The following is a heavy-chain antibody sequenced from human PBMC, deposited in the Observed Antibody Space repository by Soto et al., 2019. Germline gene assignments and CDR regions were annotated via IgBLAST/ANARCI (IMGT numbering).Heavy chain of an antibody. D-gene: IGHD5-12*01. V-gene: IGHV4-39*01. CDR2: IYYSGSV. J-gene: IGHJ6*03. Sequence: PSETLSLTCTVSGDSISSIGYYWGWIRQPPGKGLEWIGSIYYSGSVYYNPSLKSRATISVDTSKSQFSLKLSSVTAADTAVYYCARPRGYNYGHMDVRGKRTTVTVSS. CDR3: ARPRGYNYGHMDV. CDR1: GDSISSIGYY.